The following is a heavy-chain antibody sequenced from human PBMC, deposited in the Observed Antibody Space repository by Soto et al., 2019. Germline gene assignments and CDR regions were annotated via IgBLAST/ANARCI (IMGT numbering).Heavy chain of an antibody. CDR1: GFTFSSYA. Sequence: PGGSLRLSCAASGFTFSSYAMHWVRQAPGKGLEWVAVISYDGSNKYYADSVKGRFTISRDNSKNTLYLQMNSLRAEDTAVYYCARFPGGQLLSRYYYGMDVWGQGTTVTVSS. CDR2: ISYDGSNK. D-gene: IGHD2-2*01. CDR3: ARFPGGQLLSRYYYGMDV. V-gene: IGHV3-30-3*01. J-gene: IGHJ6*02.